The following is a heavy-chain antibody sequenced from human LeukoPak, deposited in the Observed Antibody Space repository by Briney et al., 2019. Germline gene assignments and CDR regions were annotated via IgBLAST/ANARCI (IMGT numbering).Heavy chain of an antibody. V-gene: IGHV3-7*01. CDR3: ARSGRGGDPFYFYMDV. CDR2: IKQDGSEKQDGRGK. J-gene: IGHJ6*03. D-gene: IGHD3-10*01. Sequence: GGSLRLSCAASGFTFSDYYMSWIRQDPGKGLEWVANIKQDGSEKQDGRGKNYVDSVKGRFTISRDNDKTSLYLQMNSLRAEETAVYYWARSGRGGDPFYFYMDVWGKGTTVTVSS. CDR1: GFTFSDYY.